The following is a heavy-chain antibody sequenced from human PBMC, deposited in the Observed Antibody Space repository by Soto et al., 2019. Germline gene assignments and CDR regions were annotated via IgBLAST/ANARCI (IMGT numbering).Heavy chain of an antibody. V-gene: IGHV1-3*01. J-gene: IGHJ3*02. D-gene: IGHD4-17*01. CDR1: GYTFTSYA. CDR3: ASSPPSRSTVTHDAFNI. CDR2: INAGNGNT. Sequence: QVQLVQSGAEVKEPGASVKVSCKASGYTFTSYAMHWVRQAPGQRLEWMGWINAGNGNTKYSQKFQGRVTITRDTSASTAYMELSSLRSEDTAVYYCASSPPSRSTVTHDAFNIWGQGTMVTVSS.